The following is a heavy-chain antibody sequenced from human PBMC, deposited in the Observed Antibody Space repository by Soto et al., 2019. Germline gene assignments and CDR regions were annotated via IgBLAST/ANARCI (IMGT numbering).Heavy chain of an antibody. D-gene: IGHD3-22*01. J-gene: IGHJ3*02. V-gene: IGHV1-69*13. CDR3: ARCGGGDSSGSYNAFDI. CDR1: GGTFSSYA. CDR2: IIPIFGTA. Sequence: GASVKVSCKASGGTFSSYAISWVRQAPGQGLEWMGGIIPIFGTANYAQKFQGRVTIIADESTSTAYMELSSLRSEDTAVYYCARCGGGDSSGSYNAFDIWGQGTMVTVSS.